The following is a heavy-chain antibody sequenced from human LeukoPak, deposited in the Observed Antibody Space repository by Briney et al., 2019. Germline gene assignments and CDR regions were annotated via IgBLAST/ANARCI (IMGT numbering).Heavy chain of an antibody. Sequence: PSETLSLTCTVSGGSISSSSYYWGWIRQPPGKGLEWIGSSGSTNYNPSLRSRVTISVDTSKNQFSLKLSSVTAADTAVYYCARGEVVTATFDYWGQGTLVTVSS. V-gene: IGHV4-39*07. CDR3: ARGEVVTATFDY. CDR1: GGSISSSSYY. CDR2: SGST. D-gene: IGHD2-21*02. J-gene: IGHJ4*02.